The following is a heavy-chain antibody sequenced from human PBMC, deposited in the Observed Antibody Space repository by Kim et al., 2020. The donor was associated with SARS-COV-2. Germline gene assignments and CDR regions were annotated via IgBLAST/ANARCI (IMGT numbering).Heavy chain of an antibody. CDR3: ARRGRMELRVNWFDP. Sequence: ASVKVSCKASGYTFTDYAMNWVRQAPGQGLEWMGSINTNTGKPTYAQDFTGRFVFSLDSSVSTAYLQISSLKAEDTTVYYCARRGRMELRVNWFDPWGQGTLVTVSS. V-gene: IGHV7-4-1*02. CDR1: GYTFTDYA. J-gene: IGHJ5*02. CDR2: INTNTGKP. D-gene: IGHD1-7*01.